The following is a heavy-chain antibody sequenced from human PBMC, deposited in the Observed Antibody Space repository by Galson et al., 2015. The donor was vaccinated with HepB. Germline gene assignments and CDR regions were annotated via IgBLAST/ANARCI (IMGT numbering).Heavy chain of an antibody. CDR1: GYTFTSYG. V-gene: IGHV1-18*01. J-gene: IGHJ5*02. D-gene: IGHD3-10*01. Sequence: SVKVSCKASGYTFTSYGISWVRQAPGQGLEWVGWISDYNSNKNYAQKLQGRVTMTTDTSTSTAYMELRSLRSDDTAVYYCARKKGYGSGSYYFGYNWFDPWGQGTLVTVSS. CDR2: ISDYNSNK. CDR3: ARKKGYGSGSYYFGYNWFDP.